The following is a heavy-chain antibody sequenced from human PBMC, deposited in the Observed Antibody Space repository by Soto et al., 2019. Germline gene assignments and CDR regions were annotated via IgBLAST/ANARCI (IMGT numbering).Heavy chain of an antibody. D-gene: IGHD2-15*01. CDR1: GYTFTSYG. V-gene: IGHV1-18*01. J-gene: IGHJ4*02. CDR2: ISAYSGST. CDR3: ARGPPTSCGGGNCYSHYFDY. Sequence: QVQLVQSGAEVKKPGASVKVSCKASGYTFTSYGISWVRQAPGQGLEWMGWISAYSGSTKYAQKLQDRVTMTTDTSTNIAYMELRSLRSDDTAIYYCARGPPTSCGGGNCYSHYFDYWGQGTLVTVSS.